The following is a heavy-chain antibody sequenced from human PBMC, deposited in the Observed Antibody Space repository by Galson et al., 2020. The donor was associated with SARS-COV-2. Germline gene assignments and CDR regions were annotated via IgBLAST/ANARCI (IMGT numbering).Heavy chain of an antibody. CDR2: IYWDDDK. CDR3: AHEGIPEFAFDI. J-gene: IGHJ3*02. D-gene: IGHD3-10*01. V-gene: IGHV2-5*02. Sequence: KMSGPTQVNPTHTLTLTCTFSGFSLSTSGVGVGWIRHPPGKALECLALIYWDDDKRYSPSLKSRLTITKATSKNQVVLTMTNMDPVDTATYYCAHEGIPEFAFDIWGQGTMVTVSS. CDR1: GFSLSTSGVG.